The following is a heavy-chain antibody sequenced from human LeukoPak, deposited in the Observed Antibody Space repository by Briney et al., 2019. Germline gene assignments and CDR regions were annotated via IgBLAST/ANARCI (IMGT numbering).Heavy chain of an antibody. Sequence: GGSLRLSCATSGFTLSSYSMNWVRQAPGKGLEWISYISSGSTTIYYADSVKGRFTISRDNAKNSLYLQMNSLRDEDTAVYYCARDVEQWPVRVYYFDYWGQGTLVTVSS. CDR3: ARDVEQWPVRVYYFDY. D-gene: IGHD6-19*01. CDR1: GFTLSSYS. CDR2: ISSGSTTI. V-gene: IGHV3-48*02. J-gene: IGHJ4*02.